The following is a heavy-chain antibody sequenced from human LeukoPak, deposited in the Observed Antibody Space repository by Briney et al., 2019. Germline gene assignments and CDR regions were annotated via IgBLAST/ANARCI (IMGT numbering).Heavy chain of an antibody. CDR2: IKQDGSEK. CDR1: RFTFSSYW. Sequence: GGSLRLSCAASRFTFSSYWMSWVRQAPGKGLEWVANIKQDGSEKYYVDSVKGRFTISRDNAKNTVYLQMSRLRADDTALYYCAKQYCTATSCGGMDVWGRGTTVTVSS. V-gene: IGHV3-7*01. J-gene: IGHJ6*02. D-gene: IGHD2-8*01. CDR3: AKQYCTATSCGGMDV.